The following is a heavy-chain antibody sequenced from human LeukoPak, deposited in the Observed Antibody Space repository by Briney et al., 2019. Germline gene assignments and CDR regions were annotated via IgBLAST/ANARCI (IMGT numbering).Heavy chain of an antibody. V-gene: IGHV1-8*01. Sequence: ASVKVSCKASGYTFTSYDINWVRQATGQGLEWMGWMNPNSGNTGYAQKFQGRVTMTRNTSISTAYMELSSLKTEDTAVYYCARVAVGGTFQLDYWGQGTLVTVSS. CDR3: ARVAVGGTFQLDY. CDR1: GYTFTSYD. J-gene: IGHJ4*02. D-gene: IGHD6-19*01. CDR2: MNPNSGNT.